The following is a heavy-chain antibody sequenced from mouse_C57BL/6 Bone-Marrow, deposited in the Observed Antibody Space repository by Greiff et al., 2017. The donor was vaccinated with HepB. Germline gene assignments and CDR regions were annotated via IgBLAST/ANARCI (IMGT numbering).Heavy chain of an antibody. CDR1: EYEFPSHD. V-gene: IGHV5-2*01. CDR3: ARRLTGTYAMDY. D-gene: IGHD4-1*01. Sequence: EVQVEESGGGLVQPGESLKLSCESYEYEFPSHDMSWVRKTPEKRLELVAAINSDGGSTYYPDTMERRFIISRDNTKKTLYLQMSSLKSEDTALYYCARRLTGTYAMDYWGQGTSVTVSS. J-gene: IGHJ4*01. CDR2: INSDGGST.